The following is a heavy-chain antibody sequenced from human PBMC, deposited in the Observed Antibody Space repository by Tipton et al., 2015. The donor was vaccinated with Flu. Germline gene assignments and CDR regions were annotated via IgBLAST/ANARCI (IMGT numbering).Heavy chain of an antibody. Sequence: GLVKPSETLSLTCTVSGYSISSGYYWGWIRQPPGKGLEWIGSIDHSGTTYYNPSLRSRVTISGDTSKNQFSLQLNSVTAEDTAVYYCARSPSYSGSGIYPYYFDDWGQGTLVTVSS. V-gene: IGHV4-38-2*02. J-gene: IGHJ4*02. D-gene: IGHD3-10*01. CDR2: IDHSGTT. CDR3: ARSPSYSGSGIYPYYFDD. CDR1: GYSISSGYY.